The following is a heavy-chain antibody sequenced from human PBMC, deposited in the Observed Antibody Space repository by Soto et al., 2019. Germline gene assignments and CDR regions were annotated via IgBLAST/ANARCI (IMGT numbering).Heavy chain of an antibody. CDR2: TNQDGSEK. Sequence: EVHLVESGGGLVQTGGSLRLSCAISESTISRDWMNWVRQAPGKGLEWVAHTNQDGSEKYYADSVKGRFTIFRDNAKKSLYLQMNSLRAGDTAMYYCSGGGGDAFWGQGTLVTVSS. D-gene: IGHD3-16*01. J-gene: IGHJ4*02. V-gene: IGHV3-7*01. CDR1: ESTISRDW. CDR3: SGGGGDAF.